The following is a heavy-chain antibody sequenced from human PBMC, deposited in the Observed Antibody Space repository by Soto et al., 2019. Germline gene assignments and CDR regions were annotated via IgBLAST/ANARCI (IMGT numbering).Heavy chain of an antibody. CDR1: GGSISSGDYY. Sequence: SETLSLTCTVSGGSISSGDYYWSWIRQPPGKGLEWIGYIYYSGSTYYNPSLKSRVTISVDTSKNQFSLKLSSVTAADTAVYYCARDNILGILYGGMDVWDQGTTVTVSS. V-gene: IGHV4-30-4*01. CDR3: ARDNILGILYGGMDV. CDR2: IYYSGST. J-gene: IGHJ6*02. D-gene: IGHD3-3*01.